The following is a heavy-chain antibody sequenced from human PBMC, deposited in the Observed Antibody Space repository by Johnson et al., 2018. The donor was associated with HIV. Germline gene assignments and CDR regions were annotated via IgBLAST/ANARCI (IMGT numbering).Heavy chain of an antibody. J-gene: IGHJ3*02. D-gene: IGHD1-26*01. CDR1: GFTFSSYE. Sequence: VQLVESGGGLVQPGGSLRLSCAASGFTFSSYEMNWVRQAPGKGLEWVSYISSSGSTIYYADSVKGRFTISRDNSKNTLYLQMNSLRAEDTAVYYCAKDDRELDACDSWGQGTMVTVSS. V-gene: IGHV3-48*03. CDR3: AKDDRELDACDS. CDR2: ISSSGSTI.